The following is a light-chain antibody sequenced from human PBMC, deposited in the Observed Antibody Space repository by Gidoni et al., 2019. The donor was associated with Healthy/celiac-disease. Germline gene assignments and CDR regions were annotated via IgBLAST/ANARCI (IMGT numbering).Light chain of an antibody. CDR2: AAS. CDR3: QQRYSWPLT. CDR1: QSISSY. J-gene: IGKJ1*01. Sequence: PSTLSVSAGERVTLTCRASQSISSYLAWYQQKPGQAPKLLIYAASSLPSGVPARFSGSGSGTDFTLTISSLEPEDFAVYYCQQRYSWPLTFGHGTKVEIK. V-gene: IGKV3-11*01.